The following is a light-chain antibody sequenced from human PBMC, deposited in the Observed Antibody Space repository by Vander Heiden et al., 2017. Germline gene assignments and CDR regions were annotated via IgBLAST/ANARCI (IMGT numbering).Light chain of an antibody. V-gene: IGKV4-1*01. CDR3: QQYYSTPYT. CDR1: QSVLYSSDNKNY. J-gene: IGKJ2*01. Sequence: DIVMTQSPDSLALSLGEKATNNAKSGQSVLYSSDNKNYLAWYQQKPGQPPKLLIYWASTRESGVPDRFSGSGSGTDFTLTISSLQAEDVAVYYCQQYYSTPYTFGQGTKLEIK. CDR2: WAS.